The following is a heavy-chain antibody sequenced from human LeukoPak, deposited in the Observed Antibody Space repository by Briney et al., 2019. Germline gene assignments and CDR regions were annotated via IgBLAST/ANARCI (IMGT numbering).Heavy chain of an antibody. D-gene: IGHD4-17*01. CDR3: ARGGVYGDYDPLDY. CDR2: ISSSGSTI. Sequence: GGSLRLSCAASGFTFNDYYMSWIRQAPGKGLEWVSYISSSGSTIHYADSVKGRFTISRDNAKNSLYLQMNSLRAEDTAVYYCARGGVYGDYDPLDYWGQGTLVTVSS. V-gene: IGHV3-11*04. CDR1: GFTFNDYY. J-gene: IGHJ4*02.